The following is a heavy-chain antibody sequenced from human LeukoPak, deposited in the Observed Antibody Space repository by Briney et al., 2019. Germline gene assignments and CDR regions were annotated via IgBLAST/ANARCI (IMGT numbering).Heavy chain of an antibody. J-gene: IGHJ4*02. CDR2: IYSGGST. CDR1: GFTFSSYA. CDR3: ARGRYTMVTASYYFDY. V-gene: IGHV3-53*01. D-gene: IGHD3-10*01. Sequence: GGSLRLSCAASGFTFSSYAMSRVRQAPGKGLEWVSVIYSGGSTYYADSVKGRFTISRDNSKNTLYLQMNSLRAADTAVYYCARGRYTMVTASYYFDYWGQGTLVTVSS.